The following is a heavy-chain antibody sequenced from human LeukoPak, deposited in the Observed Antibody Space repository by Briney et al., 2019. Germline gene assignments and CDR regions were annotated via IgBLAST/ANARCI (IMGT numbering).Heavy chain of an antibody. CDR3: ARAMAAAGRGFDY. CDR2: IYYSGST. D-gene: IGHD6-13*01. Sequence: PSETLSLTYTVSGGSISSSSYYWGWIRQPPGKGLEWIGSIYYSGSTYYNPSLKSRVTISVDTSKNQFSLKLSSVTAADTAVYYCARAMAAAGRGFDYWGQGTLVTVSS. J-gene: IGHJ4*02. V-gene: IGHV4-39*01. CDR1: GGSISSSSYY.